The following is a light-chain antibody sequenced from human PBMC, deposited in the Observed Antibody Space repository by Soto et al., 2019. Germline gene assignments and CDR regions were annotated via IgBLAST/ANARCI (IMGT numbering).Light chain of an antibody. Sequence: QPVLTQPASVSGSPGQSITISCTRTTSDVGRYNYVSWYQQHPGKAPKLIIYDVSNRPSGVSNRFSGSKSGNTASLTISGLQAEDEADYYCNSYTSSSTYVFGTGTKVTVL. CDR3: NSYTSSSTYV. V-gene: IGLV2-14*01. CDR2: DVS. J-gene: IGLJ1*01. CDR1: TSDVGRYNY.